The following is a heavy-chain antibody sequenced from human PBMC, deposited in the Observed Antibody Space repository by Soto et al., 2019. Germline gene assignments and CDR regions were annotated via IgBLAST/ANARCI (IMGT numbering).Heavy chain of an antibody. CDR2: INSDGGII. CDR1: RISLSNYL. J-gene: IGHJ4*02. V-gene: IGHV3-74*01. D-gene: IGHD3-9*01. Sequence: EVQLVESGGGLVQPGGSLRLSCVASRISLSNYLKYWVRQAPGKGLMWVSRINSDGGIINYADSVKGRFTISRDNAKNTLYLQMNSLRVNDTAVYYCARDLGKYDRHYFDNWGQGTLVTVSS. CDR3: ARDLGKYDRHYFDN.